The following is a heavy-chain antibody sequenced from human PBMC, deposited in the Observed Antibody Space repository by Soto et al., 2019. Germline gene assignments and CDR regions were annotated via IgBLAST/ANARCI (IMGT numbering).Heavy chain of an antibody. J-gene: IGHJ4*02. Sequence: ASVKVSCKASGYTFTSYSMHWVRQTPGQRLEWMGWINAGNGNTKYSQKFQGRVTITRDTSASTAYMELSSLRSEDTAVYYCARSIAHNWNDAHDDWGQGTLVTVSS. CDR1: GYTFTSYS. V-gene: IGHV1-3*01. D-gene: IGHD1-20*01. CDR3: ARSIAHNWNDAHDD. CDR2: INAGNGNT.